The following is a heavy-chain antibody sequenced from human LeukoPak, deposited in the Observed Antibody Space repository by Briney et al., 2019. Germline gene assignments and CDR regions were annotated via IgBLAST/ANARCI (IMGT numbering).Heavy chain of an antibody. CDR2: IDYSGST. V-gene: IGHV4-59*08. Sequence: SETLSLTCTVSGGSISSYYWSWIRQPPGKGLEWIGYIDYSGSTNYNPSLKSRVTISVDTSKNQFSLKLSSVTAADTAVYYCARVVVVENWFDPWGQGTLVTVSS. J-gene: IGHJ5*02. CDR1: GGSISSYY. CDR3: ARVVVVENWFDP. D-gene: IGHD2-15*01.